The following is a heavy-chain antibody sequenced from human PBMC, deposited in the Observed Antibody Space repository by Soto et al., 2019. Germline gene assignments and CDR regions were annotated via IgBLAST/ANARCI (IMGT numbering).Heavy chain of an antibody. D-gene: IGHD1-26*01. V-gene: IGHV1-69*13. J-gene: IGHJ4*02. Sequence: SVKVSCKASGGTFSSYAISWVLQAPGQGLEWMGGIIPIFGTANYAQKFQGRVTITADESTSTAYMELSSLRSEDTAVYYCARAVDSGSYGGDYWGQGTLVTVSS. CDR2: IIPIFGTA. CDR1: GGTFSSYA. CDR3: ARAVDSGSYGGDY.